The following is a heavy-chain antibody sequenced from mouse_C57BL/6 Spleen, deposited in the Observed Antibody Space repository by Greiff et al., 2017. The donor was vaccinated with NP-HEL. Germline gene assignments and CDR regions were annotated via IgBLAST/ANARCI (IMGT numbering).Heavy chain of an antibody. CDR3: ARNPGYFEV. Sequence: EVQLQQSGAELVKPGASVKMSCTASGFYFTDYYMNWVKQSTEQSLEWIGVINPEYGATNYNPKFQGKATLTVDKSSSTAYMQLNSLTSEDAAVYYCARNPGYFEVWGTGTTVTAAS. CDR2: INPEYGAT. J-gene: IGHJ1*03. CDR1: GFYFTDYY. V-gene: IGHV1-39*01.